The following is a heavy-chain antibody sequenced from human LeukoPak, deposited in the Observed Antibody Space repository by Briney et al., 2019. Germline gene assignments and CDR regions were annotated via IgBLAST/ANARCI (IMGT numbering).Heavy chain of an antibody. Sequence: ASVKVSCKASGYTFTGYYMHWVRQAPGQGLEWMGWINPNSGGTNYAQKFQGRVTMTRDTSISTAYMELSRLRSDDTAVYYCARDGVRGDSYRYYRPYFDYWGQGTLVTVSS. D-gene: IGHD5-18*01. CDR3: ARDGVRGDSYRYYRPYFDY. J-gene: IGHJ4*02. CDR1: GYTFTGYY. CDR2: INPNSGGT. V-gene: IGHV1-2*02.